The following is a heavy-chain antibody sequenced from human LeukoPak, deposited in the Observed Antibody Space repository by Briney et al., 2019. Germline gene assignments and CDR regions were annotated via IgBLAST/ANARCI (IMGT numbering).Heavy chain of an antibody. D-gene: IGHD2-21*02. Sequence: RASVKVSCKASGYAFTSYGISWVRQAPGQGLEWMGWISAYNDNTNYAQKLQGRVTMTTDTSTSTAYMELRSLRSDDTAVYYCARDRDSESEATAIPLAADYWGQGTLVTVSS. CDR1: GYAFTSYG. CDR3: ARDRDSESEATAIPLAADY. J-gene: IGHJ4*02. CDR2: ISAYNDNT. V-gene: IGHV1-18*01.